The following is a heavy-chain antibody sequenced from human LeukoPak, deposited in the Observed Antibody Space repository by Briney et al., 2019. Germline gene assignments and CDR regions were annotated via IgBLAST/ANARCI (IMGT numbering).Heavy chain of an antibody. CDR3: ARDRYYYDSSGYVFDY. Sequence: SETLSLTCTVSGGSISRYYWSWIRQPAGKGLEWIGRIYTSGSTNYNPSLKSRVTMSVDTSKNQFSLKLSSVTAADTAVYYCARDRYYYDSSGYVFDYWGQGTLVTVSS. D-gene: IGHD3-22*01. J-gene: IGHJ4*02. CDR1: GGSISRYY. V-gene: IGHV4-4*07. CDR2: IYTSGST.